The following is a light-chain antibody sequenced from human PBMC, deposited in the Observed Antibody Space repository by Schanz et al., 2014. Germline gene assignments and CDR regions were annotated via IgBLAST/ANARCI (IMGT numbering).Light chain of an antibody. CDR2: GNN. V-gene: IGLV1-40*01. Sequence: QSVLTQPPSVSGDPGQRVTISCTGSSSNIGAAYHVHWYQQLPGTAPKLLIYGNNNRASGVPDRFSGSKSDTSASLAITGLQAEDEADYYCQSYDSSLSGSVVFGGGTKLTVL. J-gene: IGLJ2*01. CDR3: QSYDSSLSGSVV. CDR1: SSNIGAAYH.